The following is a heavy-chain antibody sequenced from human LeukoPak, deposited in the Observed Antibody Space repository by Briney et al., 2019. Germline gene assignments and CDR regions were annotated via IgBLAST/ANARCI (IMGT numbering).Heavy chain of an antibody. CDR1: PASINGYY. CDR3: ARARVGYCNNSSCYAIPFDY. V-gene: IGHV4-59*01. CDR2: IYSSGST. Sequence: PSVTLSLPCTVSPASINGYYWSWIRQPPGKGPEWIGYIYSSGSTKYNPSLKSRVTISVDTSKNQFSLKLSSVTAADTAFYYCARARVGYCNNSSCYAIPFDYWGQGTLVTVSS. J-gene: IGHJ4*02. D-gene: IGHD2-2*01.